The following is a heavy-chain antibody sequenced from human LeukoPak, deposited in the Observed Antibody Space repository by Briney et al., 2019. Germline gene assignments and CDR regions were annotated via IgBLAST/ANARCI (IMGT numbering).Heavy chain of an antibody. CDR2: ISSSSSYI. J-gene: IGHJ4*02. Sequence: GGSLRLSCAASGFTFSSYSMNWVRQAPGKGLEWVSSISSSSSYIYYADSVKGRFTISRDNAKNSLYLQMNSLRAEDTAVCYCARSRDDSSGWSDYWGQGTLVTVSS. CDR1: GFTFSSYS. D-gene: IGHD6-19*01. CDR3: ARSRDDSSGWSDY. V-gene: IGHV3-21*01.